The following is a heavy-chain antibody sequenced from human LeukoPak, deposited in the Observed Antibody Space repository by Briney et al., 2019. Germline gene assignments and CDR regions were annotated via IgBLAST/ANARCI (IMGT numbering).Heavy chain of an antibody. D-gene: IGHD3-9*01. CDR3: ARGGYYDILTGYHMNYYYYGMDV. V-gene: IGHV3-33*08. CDR1: GFTFSTYA. CDR2: IWYDGSNK. Sequence: GGSLRLSCAASGFTFSTYAMSWVRQAPGKGLEWVAVIWYDGSNKYYADSVKGRFTISRDNSKNTLYLQMNSLRAEDTAVHYCARGGYYDILTGYHMNYYYYGMDVWGQGTTVTVSS. J-gene: IGHJ6*02.